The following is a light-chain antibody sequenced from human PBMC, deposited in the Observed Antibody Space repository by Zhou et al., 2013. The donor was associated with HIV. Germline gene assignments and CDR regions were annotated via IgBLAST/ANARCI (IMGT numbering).Light chain of an antibody. CDR3: QQYNLSPIT. J-gene: IGKJ5*01. CDR2: GAS. V-gene: IGKV1-5*01. CDR1: QSISIW. Sequence: DIQMTQSPSTLSAFVGDRVTITCRASQSISIWLAWYQQKPGKAPNLLIYGASSLGSGVPSRFSGSGSGREFTLTISSLQPDDFATYYCQQYNLSPITFGQGTRLQI.